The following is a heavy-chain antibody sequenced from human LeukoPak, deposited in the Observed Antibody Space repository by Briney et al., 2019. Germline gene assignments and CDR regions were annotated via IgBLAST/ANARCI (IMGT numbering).Heavy chain of an antibody. CDR2: ISTYNNNT. CDR1: GYTFTNYG. J-gene: IGHJ4*02. V-gene: IGHV1-18*01. CDR3: ARVSGSYRGAIDY. D-gene: IGHD1-26*01. Sequence: GASVKVSCKASGYTFTNYGISWVRQAPGQGLEWLGWISTYNNNTHYAQKFQVRVTMTTDTSTSTAYMELRSLRSDDTAVYHCARVSGSYRGAIDYWGQGTLVTVSS.